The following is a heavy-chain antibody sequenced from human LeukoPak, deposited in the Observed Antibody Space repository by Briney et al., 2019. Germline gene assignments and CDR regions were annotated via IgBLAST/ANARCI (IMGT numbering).Heavy chain of an antibody. V-gene: IGHV4-39*07. D-gene: IGHD2-15*01. CDR1: GGSISSSSYY. J-gene: IGHJ6*03. Sequence: KPSETLTLTCTVSGGSISSSSYYWGWIRQPPGKGLEWIGNFYYSGSTYYNPSLKSRVTISVDTSKNQFSLKLSSVTAADTAVYYCARRGVILGGSCYPSCYYYYMDVWGKGTTVTVSS. CDR3: ARRGVILGGSCYPSCYYYYMDV. CDR2: FYYSGST.